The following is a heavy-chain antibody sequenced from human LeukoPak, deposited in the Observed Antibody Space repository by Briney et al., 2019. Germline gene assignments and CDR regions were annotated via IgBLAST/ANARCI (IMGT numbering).Heavy chain of an antibody. V-gene: IGHV5-51*01. CDR2: IYPADSVI. J-gene: IGHJ3*02. Sequence: GESLKISCKGSGYSFSNYWIGWVRQMPGKGLEWMGIIYPADSVIRYSPSFQGQVTISADKSISTAYLQWSSLKASDTAMYYCARQRQHAFDIWGQGTIVTVSS. D-gene: IGHD6-13*01. CDR3: ARQRQHAFDI. CDR1: GYSFSNYW.